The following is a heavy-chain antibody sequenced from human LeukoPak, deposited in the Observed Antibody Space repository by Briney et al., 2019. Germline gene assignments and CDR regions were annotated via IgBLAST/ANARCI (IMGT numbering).Heavy chain of an antibody. D-gene: IGHD2-2*01. J-gene: IGHJ6*04. Sequence: APVKVSCKVSGYTFTDYYMHWVQQAPGKGLEWMGLVDPEDGETIYAEKFQGRVTITADTSTDTAYMELSSLRSEDTAVYYCATGGYCSSTSCYAAYYYYGMDVWGKGTTVTVSS. V-gene: IGHV1-69-2*01. CDR1: GYTFTDYY. CDR2: VDPEDGET. CDR3: ATGGYCSSTSCYAAYYYYGMDV.